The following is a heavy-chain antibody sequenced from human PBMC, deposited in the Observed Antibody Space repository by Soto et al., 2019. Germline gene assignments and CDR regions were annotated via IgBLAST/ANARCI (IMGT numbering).Heavy chain of an antibody. V-gene: IGHV4-4*07. CDR3: ARLVYDTRLNYMYFDF. J-gene: IGHJ4*02. CDR2: VYSTEIT. Sequence: SETLSLTCTVSGDSISSYFWSWIRQPPGKGLEWIGCVYSTEITNYNPSLKSRVAMSIDTSKNQFSLKVRSVTAADTAVYYCARLVYDTRLNYMYFDFWGQGALVTVSS. D-gene: IGHD3-10*01. CDR1: GDSISSYF.